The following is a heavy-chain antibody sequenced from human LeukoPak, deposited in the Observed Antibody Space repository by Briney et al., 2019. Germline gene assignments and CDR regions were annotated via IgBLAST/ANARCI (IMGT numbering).Heavy chain of an antibody. Sequence: PSETLSLTCTVSGGSISSGGYYWSWIRQHPGKGLEWIGYIYYSGSTYYNPSLKSRVTISVDTSKNQFSLKLSSVTAADTAVYYCATSYDHGWLIGSWGQGTLVTVSS. V-gene: IGHV4-31*03. CDR2: IYYSGST. CDR3: ATSYDHGWLIGS. D-gene: IGHD3-16*01. J-gene: IGHJ4*02. CDR1: GGSISSGGYY.